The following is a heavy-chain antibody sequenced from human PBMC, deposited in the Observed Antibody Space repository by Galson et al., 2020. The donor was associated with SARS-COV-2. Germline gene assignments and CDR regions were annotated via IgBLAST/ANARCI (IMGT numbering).Heavy chain of an antibody. Sequence: SVKVSCKASGGTFSSYAISWVRQAPGQGLEWMGGIIPIFGTANYAQKLQGRVTITADESTSTAYMELSSLRSEDTAVYYCARDSWLRLNYYYYYGMDVWGQGTTVTVSS. J-gene: IGHJ6*02. D-gene: IGHD5-12*01. V-gene: IGHV1-69*13. CDR1: GGTFSSYA. CDR2: IIPIFGTA. CDR3: ARDSWLRLNYYYYYGMDV.